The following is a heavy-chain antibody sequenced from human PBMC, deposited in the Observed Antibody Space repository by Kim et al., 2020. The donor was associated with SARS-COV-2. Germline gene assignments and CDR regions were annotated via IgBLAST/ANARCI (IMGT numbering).Heavy chain of an antibody. CDR2: ISSSSYI. D-gene: IGHD3-22*01. Sequence: GGSLRLSCAASGFTFSSYSMNWVRQAPGKGLEWVSSISSSSYIYYADSVKGRFTISRDNAKNSLYLQMNSLRAEDTAVYYCARGDYDSSGYFSYYYYGMDVWGQGTTVTVSS. J-gene: IGHJ6*02. CDR3: ARGDYDSSGYFSYYYYGMDV. CDR1: GFTFSSYS. V-gene: IGHV3-21*01.